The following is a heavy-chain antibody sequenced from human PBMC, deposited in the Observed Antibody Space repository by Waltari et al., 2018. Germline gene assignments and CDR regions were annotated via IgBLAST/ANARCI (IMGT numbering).Heavy chain of an antibody. Sequence: EVQLVESGGGVVKPGGSLRLSCAASGFIFEDYAMHWVRQAPGKGLEWVSLISGDGDYTYYADSVKGRITISRDNRKDSLYLQMNSLTTEDTALYYCTKDMRYDFWSGDADAFDIWGQGTMVTVSS. CDR1: GFIFEDYA. CDR2: ISGDGDYT. V-gene: IGHV3-43*02. J-gene: IGHJ3*02. D-gene: IGHD3-3*01. CDR3: TKDMRYDFWSGDADAFDI.